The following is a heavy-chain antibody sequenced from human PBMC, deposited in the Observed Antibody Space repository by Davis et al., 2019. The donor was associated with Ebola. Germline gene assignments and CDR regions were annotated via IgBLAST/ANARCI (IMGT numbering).Heavy chain of an antibody. D-gene: IGHD4-17*01. CDR3: ARQMTMVTYYLDY. Sequence: PGGSLRLSCAASGFNFSRYGMHWVRQSPRRGLEWLAVICFDGHKEYYADSVKGRFTVSRDNSKDMVYLQMNSLRDEDTALYYCARQMTMVTYYLDYWGQGTRVTVSS. CDR1: GFNFSRYG. V-gene: IGHV3-33*01. CDR2: ICFDGHKE. J-gene: IGHJ4*02.